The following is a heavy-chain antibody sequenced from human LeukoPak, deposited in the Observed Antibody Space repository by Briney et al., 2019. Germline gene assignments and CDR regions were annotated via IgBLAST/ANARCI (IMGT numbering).Heavy chain of an antibody. V-gene: IGHV1-2*06. CDR1: GYTFTGYY. J-gene: IGHJ3*02. CDR3: ARELQGDNSGTFDAFDI. CDR2: INPNSGGT. D-gene: IGHD6-19*01. Sequence: ASVKVSCKASGYTFTGYYMHWVRQAPGQGPKWMGRINPNSGGTNYAQKFQGRVTMTRDTSISTAYMGLSRLRSDDTAVYYCARELQGDNSGTFDAFDIWGQGTMVTVSS.